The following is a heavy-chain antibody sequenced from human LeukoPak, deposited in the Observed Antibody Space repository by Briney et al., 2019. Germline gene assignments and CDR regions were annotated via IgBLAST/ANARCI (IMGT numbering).Heavy chain of an antibody. D-gene: IGHD6-13*01. J-gene: IGHJ4*02. CDR2: ISYDGSNK. CDR1: GFTFSSYA. V-gene: IGHV3-30-3*01. Sequence: PGGSLRLFCAASGFTFSSYAMHWVRQAPGKGLEWVAVISYDGSNKYYADSVKGRFTISRDNSKNTLYLQMNSLRAEDTAVYYCARGGGIAAAGTTYYFDYWGQGTLVTVSS. CDR3: ARGGGIAAAGTTYYFDY.